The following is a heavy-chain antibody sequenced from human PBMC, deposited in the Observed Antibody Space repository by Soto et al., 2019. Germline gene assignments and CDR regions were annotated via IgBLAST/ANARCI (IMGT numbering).Heavy chain of an antibody. D-gene: IGHD3-22*01. CDR1: GFTFSSYE. V-gene: IGHV3-48*03. CDR3: ARVTYYYDSSGYAY. CDR2: ISSSGSTI. Sequence: GGSLRLSCAASGFTFSSYEMNWVRQAPGKGLEWVSYISSSGSTIYYADSVKGRFTISRDNAKNSLYLQMNSLRAEETAVYYCARVTYYYDSSGYAYWGQGTLVTVSS. J-gene: IGHJ4*02.